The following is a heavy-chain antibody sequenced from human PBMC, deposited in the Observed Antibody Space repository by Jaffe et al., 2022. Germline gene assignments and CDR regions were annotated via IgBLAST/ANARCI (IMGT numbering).Heavy chain of an antibody. CDR2: ISDSGT. V-gene: IGHV3-23*01. J-gene: IGHJ3*02. CDR1: GFTFINYA. Sequence: EVQLLESGGGLVQPGGSLRLSCSASGFTFINYAMTWVRQAPGKGLEWVSTISDSGTFYSDSVKGRFTISRDNSKSTLYLQMSRLRAEDTALYYCAKSLPGSRAFDNWGQGTMITVSS. D-gene: IGHD2-2*01. CDR3: AKSLPGSRAFDN.